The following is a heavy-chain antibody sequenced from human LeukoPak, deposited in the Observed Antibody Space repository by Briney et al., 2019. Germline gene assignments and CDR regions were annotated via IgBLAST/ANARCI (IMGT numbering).Heavy chain of an antibody. CDR2: IYYSGST. J-gene: IGHJ3*02. CDR3: ARRVLRGAFDI. Sequence: SETLSLTCTVSGGSISSYYWSWIRQPPGKGLEWIGYIYYSGSTNYDPSLKSRVTISVDTSKNQFSLKLSSVTAADTAVYYCARRVLRGAFDIWGQGTMVTVSS. CDR1: GGSISSYY. V-gene: IGHV4-59*08.